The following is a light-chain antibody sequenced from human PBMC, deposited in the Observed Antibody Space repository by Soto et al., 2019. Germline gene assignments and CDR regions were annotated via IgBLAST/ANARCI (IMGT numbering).Light chain of an antibody. V-gene: IGKV3-15*01. Sequence: EVVLTQSPATLSVSPGERVTLSCRASQTINSNLAWYQQRPGQAPRLLIYAASTRATGVAARFSGGGSGTEFTLTISSLQSEDFEVYFCQQYNNWPPYPFGQGTKVDIK. CDR2: AAS. CDR1: QTINSN. CDR3: QQYNNWPPYP. J-gene: IGKJ2*01.